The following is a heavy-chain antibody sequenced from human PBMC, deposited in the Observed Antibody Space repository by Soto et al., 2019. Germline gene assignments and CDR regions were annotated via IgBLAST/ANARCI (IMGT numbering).Heavy chain of an antibody. D-gene: IGHD3-16*01. Sequence: QVQLVESGGGVVQPGASLRLSCEASGFAFSSYAMHWVRQAPGKGLEWVGVISYDGNYIYYADSVKGRFTISRDNSKNTLDVQVNSLRPVDTAVYYCAKGILSATIGPYAMDVWGQGTTVTVSS. CDR3: AKGILSATIGPYAMDV. CDR1: GFAFSSYA. CDR2: ISYDGNYI. V-gene: IGHV3-30*18. J-gene: IGHJ6*02.